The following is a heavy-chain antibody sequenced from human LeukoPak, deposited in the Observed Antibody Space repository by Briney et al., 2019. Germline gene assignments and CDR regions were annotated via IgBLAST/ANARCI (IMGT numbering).Heavy chain of an antibody. CDR2: ISSSSYI. CDR3: ARDLRYYYGSGSHDDY. J-gene: IGHJ4*02. CDR1: GFTFSSYS. D-gene: IGHD3-10*01. V-gene: IGHV3-21*01. Sequence: GGSLRLSCAASGFTFSSYSMNWVRQAPGKGLEWVSSISSSSYIYYADSVKGRFTISRDNAKNSLYLQINSLRAEDTAVYYCARDLRYYYGSGSHDDYWGQGTLVTVSS.